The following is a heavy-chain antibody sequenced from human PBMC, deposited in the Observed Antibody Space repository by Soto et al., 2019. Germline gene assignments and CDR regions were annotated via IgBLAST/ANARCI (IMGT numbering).Heavy chain of an antibody. V-gene: IGHV3-48*01. Sequence: GGSLRLSCAASGFTFSSYSMNWVRQAPGKGLEWVSYISSSSSTIYYADSVKGRFTISRDNAKNSLYLQMNSLRAEDTAVYYCARTPAEYYGSGSYYGTFDYWGQGTLVTVSS. CDR3: ARTPAEYYGSGSYYGTFDY. D-gene: IGHD3-10*01. J-gene: IGHJ4*02. CDR2: ISSSSSTI. CDR1: GFTFSSYS.